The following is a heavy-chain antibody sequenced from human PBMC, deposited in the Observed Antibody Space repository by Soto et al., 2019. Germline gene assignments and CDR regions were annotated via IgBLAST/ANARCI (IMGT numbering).Heavy chain of an antibody. CDR3: ARGMVRGNLDV. D-gene: IGHD3-10*01. J-gene: IGHJ6*02. V-gene: IGHV4-59*01. CDR1: GGSISSYY. Sequence: QVQLQESGPGLVKPSETLSLTCTVSGGSISSYYWSWIRQPPGKGLEWIGYIYYSGSTNYNPSLKSRVTISVDTSKNQFSLKLSSVTAADTAVYYCARGMVRGNLDVWGQGTTVTVSS. CDR2: IYYSGST.